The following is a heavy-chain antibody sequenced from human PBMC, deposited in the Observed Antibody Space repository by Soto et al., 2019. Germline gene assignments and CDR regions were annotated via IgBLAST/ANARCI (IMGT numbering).Heavy chain of an antibody. V-gene: IGHV3-15*01. CDR1: GFTFSNAW. D-gene: IGHD1-26*01. CDR3: TTTKSLLEPPTNDF. Sequence: EVQLVESGGGLVKPGGSLRLSCAGSGFTFSNAWMSWVRRAPGKGLEWVGRIKSDAYGGAIDYAAPVKGRFSISRDDSKNTLFLQMNNLRAEETAVYCCTTTKSLLEPPTNDFRGQGTAVIVSS. CDR2: IKSDAYGGAI. J-gene: IGHJ4*02.